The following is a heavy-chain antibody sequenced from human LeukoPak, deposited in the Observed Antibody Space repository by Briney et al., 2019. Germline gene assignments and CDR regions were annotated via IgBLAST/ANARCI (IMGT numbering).Heavy chain of an antibody. CDR3: AELGITMIGGV. V-gene: IGHV3-48*03. J-gene: IGHJ6*04. D-gene: IGHD3-10*02. CDR2: ISSSGSTI. Sequence: GGTLRLSCAASGFTFSSYEMNWVRQAPGRGLEWVSYISSSGSTIYYADSAKGRFTIPRDNAKNSLYLQMNSLRAEDTAVYYCAELGITMIGGVWGKGTTVTISS. CDR1: GFTFSSYE.